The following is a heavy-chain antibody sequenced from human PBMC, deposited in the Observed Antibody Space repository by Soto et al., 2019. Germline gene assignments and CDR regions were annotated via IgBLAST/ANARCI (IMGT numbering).Heavy chain of an antibody. J-gene: IGHJ5*02. Sequence: SETLSLTCNVSGGSMSSYYWSWIRQPPGKGLEWIGYIHSTGRTNYNPSLKSRVTISVDTSKNQFSLNLTSVTAADTAVYYCARDLPGIAAAGKRTHNWFDPWGQGTLVTVSS. V-gene: IGHV4-59*01. CDR3: ARDLPGIAAAGKRTHNWFDP. CDR1: GGSMSSYY. CDR2: IHSTGRT. D-gene: IGHD6-13*01.